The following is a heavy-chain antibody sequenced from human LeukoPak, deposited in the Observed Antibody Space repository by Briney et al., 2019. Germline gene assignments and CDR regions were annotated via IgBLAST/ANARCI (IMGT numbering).Heavy chain of an antibody. Sequence: MSSETLSLTCTVSGGSISSGSYYWSWIRQPPGKGLEWIGYIYYSGSTNYNPSLKSRVTISVDTSKNQFSLKLSSVTAADTAVYYCAGGYCSGGSCSVSLYYYYMDVWGKGTTVTVSS. CDR3: AGGYCSGGSCSVSLYYYYMDV. J-gene: IGHJ6*03. CDR1: GGSISSGSYY. D-gene: IGHD2-15*01. CDR2: IYYSGST. V-gene: IGHV4-61*01.